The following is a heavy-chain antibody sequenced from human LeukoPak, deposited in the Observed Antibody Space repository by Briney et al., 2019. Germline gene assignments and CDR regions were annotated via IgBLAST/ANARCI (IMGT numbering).Heavy chain of an antibody. CDR2: INHSGST. J-gene: IGHJ5*02. CDR1: GVSFSGYY. V-gene: IGHV4-34*01. CDR3: ASRIRRAYDWFDP. D-gene: IGHD2/OR15-2a*01. Sequence: TTSETLSLTCAVYGVSFSGYYWSWIRQPPGKGLEWIGEINHSGSTNYNPSLKSRVTISVDTSKNQFSLKLSSVTAADTAVYYCASRIRRAYDWFDPWGQGTLVTVSS.